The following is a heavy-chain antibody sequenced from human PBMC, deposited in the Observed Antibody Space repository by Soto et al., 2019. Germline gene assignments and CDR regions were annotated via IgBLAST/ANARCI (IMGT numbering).Heavy chain of an antibody. Sequence: GASVKVSCKASGYTFTSYGISWVRQAPGQGLEWMGWISAYNGNTNYAQKLQGRVTMTTDTSTSTAYMELRSLRSDDTAVYYCARDHIVVVPAAIPTNYGMDVWGQGATVTVSS. J-gene: IGHJ6*02. CDR3: ARDHIVVVPAAIPTNYGMDV. CDR2: ISAYNGNT. V-gene: IGHV1-18*04. CDR1: GYTFTSYG. D-gene: IGHD2-2*01.